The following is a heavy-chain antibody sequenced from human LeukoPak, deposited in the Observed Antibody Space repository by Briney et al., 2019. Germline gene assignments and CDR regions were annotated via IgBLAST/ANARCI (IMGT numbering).Heavy chain of an antibody. V-gene: IGHV3-23*01. J-gene: IGHJ4*02. CDR2: ISGSGRST. CDR1: GFTFNSYA. Sequence: GGSLRLSCAASGFTFNSYAMRWVSQAPGKGLEWVSGISGSGRSTYYADSVKGRFTISIDSSKNTLYLQMNGLRAEDTAVYYCARVVARESTMIVVANDYWGQGTLVTVSS. CDR3: ARVVARESTMIVVANDY. D-gene: IGHD3-22*01.